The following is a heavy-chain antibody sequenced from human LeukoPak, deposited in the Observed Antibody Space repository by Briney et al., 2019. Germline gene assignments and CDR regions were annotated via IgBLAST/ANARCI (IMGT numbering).Heavy chain of an antibody. CDR3: ARDSGGNFGY. CDR2: INPRSGGT. D-gene: IGHD2-15*01. Sequence: GASVKVSCKTSGYTFTGYFMHWIRQAPGQGLEWMGWINPRSGGTNYAQKFQGRVTMTRDTSINTAYMELSRLRSDDTAVYYCARDSGGNFGYWGQGTLVTVSS. CDR1: GYTFTGYF. V-gene: IGHV1-2*02. J-gene: IGHJ4*02.